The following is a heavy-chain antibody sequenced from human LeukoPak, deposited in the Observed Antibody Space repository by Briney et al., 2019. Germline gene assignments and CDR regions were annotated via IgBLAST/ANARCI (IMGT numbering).Heavy chain of an antibody. CDR2: ISGSSSYI. Sequence: GGSLRLSCAASGFTFSSYSMNWVRQAPGKGLEWVSSISGSSSYIYYADSVKGRFTISRDNAKNSLYVQMNSLRAEDTAVYYCARAKAVAGKDYFDYWGQGTLVTVSS. J-gene: IGHJ4*02. V-gene: IGHV3-21*01. D-gene: IGHD6-19*01. CDR1: GFTFSSYS. CDR3: ARAKAVAGKDYFDY.